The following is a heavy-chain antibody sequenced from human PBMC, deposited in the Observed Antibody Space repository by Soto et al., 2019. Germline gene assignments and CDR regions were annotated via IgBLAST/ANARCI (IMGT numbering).Heavy chain of an antibody. D-gene: IGHD3-22*01. Sequence: PGGSLRLSCAASGFTFSSYAMSWVRQAPGKGLEWVSAISGRGGSTYYADSVKGRFTISRDNSKNTLYLQMNSLRAEDTAVYYCAKSNTYYYDSSGKFDPWGQGTLVTVSS. CDR2: ISGRGGST. V-gene: IGHV3-23*01. CDR1: GFTFSSYA. CDR3: AKSNTYYYDSSGKFDP. J-gene: IGHJ5*02.